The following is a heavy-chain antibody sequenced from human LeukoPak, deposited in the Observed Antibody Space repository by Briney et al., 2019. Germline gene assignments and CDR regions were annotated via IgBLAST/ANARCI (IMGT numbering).Heavy chain of an antibody. CDR3: ARDNLAAAGDDNFDI. V-gene: IGHV3-48*04. Sequence: GGSLRLSCTASGFTFSNYPMNWVRQAPGKGLEWLSYISSGGVTIYYADSAKGRFTISRDNAKNSLYLQMNSLRAEDTAIYYCARDNLAAAGDDNFDIWGQGTMVTVSS. CDR1: GFTFSNYP. D-gene: IGHD6-13*01. CDR2: ISSGGVTI. J-gene: IGHJ3*02.